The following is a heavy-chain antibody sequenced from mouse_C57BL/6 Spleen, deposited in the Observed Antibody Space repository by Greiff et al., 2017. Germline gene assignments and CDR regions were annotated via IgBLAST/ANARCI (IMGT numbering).Heavy chain of an antibody. CDR1: GYTFTEYT. V-gene: IGHV1-62-2*01. J-gene: IGHJ2*01. D-gene: IGHD2-12*01. CDR2: FYPGSGSI. Sequence: QVQLQQSGAELVKPGASVKLSCKASGYTFTEYTIHWVKQRSGQGLEWIGWFYPGSGSIKYNEKFKDKATLTADKSSSTVYMELSRLTSEDSAVYFSARHEERGIRPSYYFDYWGQGTTLTVSS. CDR3: ARHEERGIRPSYYFDY.